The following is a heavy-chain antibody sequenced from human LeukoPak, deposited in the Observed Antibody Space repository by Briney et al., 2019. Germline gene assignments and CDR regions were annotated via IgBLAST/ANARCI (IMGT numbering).Heavy chain of an antibody. CDR2: IYYSGST. CDR1: GGSISSYY. CDR3: ARHNYGDYVYFDY. V-gene: IGHV4-59*01. J-gene: IGHJ4*02. D-gene: IGHD4-17*01. Sequence: SETLSLTCTVSGGSISSYYWSWIRQPPGKGLEWIGYIYYSGSTNYNPSLKSRVTISVDTSKNQFPLKLSSVTAADTAVYYCARHNYGDYVYFDYWGQGTLVTVSS.